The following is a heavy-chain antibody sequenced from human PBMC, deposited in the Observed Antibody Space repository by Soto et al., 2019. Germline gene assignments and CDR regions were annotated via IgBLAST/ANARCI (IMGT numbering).Heavy chain of an antibody. CDR2: IYYSGST. V-gene: IGHV4-59*01. J-gene: IGHJ6*02. CDR1: GGSISSYY. CDR3: AACIAAAGTGNGMDV. D-gene: IGHD6-13*01. Sequence: SETLSLTCTVSGGSISSYYWSWIRQPPGKGLEWIGYIYYSGSTNYNPSLKSRVTISVDTSKNQFSLKLSSVTAADTAVYYCAACIAAAGTGNGMDVWGQGATVTVSS.